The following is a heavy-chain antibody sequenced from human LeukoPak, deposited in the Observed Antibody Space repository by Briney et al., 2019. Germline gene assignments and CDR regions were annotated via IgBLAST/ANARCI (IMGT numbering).Heavy chain of an antibody. Sequence: PGGCPRLSCAASVVTFSNALMSWVRQAPGKGLEWGGRIKSKTDGATTAYPPPVKGRFTISRNDSKNTLYLQMNSLKTEDTAVYYCTTRSTIFGGTDYWAQGPLVSVSS. CDR3: TTRSTIFGGTDY. CDR2: IKSKTDGATT. J-gene: IGHJ4*02. CDR1: VVTFSNAL. D-gene: IGHD3-3*01. V-gene: IGHV3-15*01.